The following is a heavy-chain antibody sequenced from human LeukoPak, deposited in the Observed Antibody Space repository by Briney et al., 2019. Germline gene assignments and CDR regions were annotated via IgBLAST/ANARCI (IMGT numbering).Heavy chain of an antibody. D-gene: IGHD4-11*01. V-gene: IGHV4-38-2*02. CDR3: VSLTTMYSWFDP. Sequence: PSETLSLTCTVSGYVITSGYYWGWIRQPPGKGLEWIGSIYHSGSTYYNPSLKSRVTISVDTSKNQFALRLNSVTAADTAVYYCVSLTTMYSWFDPWGQGILVTVSS. CDR2: IYHSGST. CDR1: GYVITSGYY. J-gene: IGHJ5*02.